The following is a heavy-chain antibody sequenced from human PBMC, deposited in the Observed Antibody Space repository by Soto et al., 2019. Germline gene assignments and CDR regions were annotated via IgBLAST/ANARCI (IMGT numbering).Heavy chain of an antibody. D-gene: IGHD3-22*01. CDR3: ARALSPDYYDSSGYYYL. CDR1: GYTFTSYG. J-gene: IGHJ5*02. V-gene: IGHV1-18*01. Sequence: GASVKVSCKASGYTFTSYGISWVRQAPGQGLEWMGWISAYNGNTNYAQKLQGRVTMTTDTSTSTAYMELRSLRSDDTAVYYCARALSPDYYDSSGYYYLWGQGTLVTV. CDR2: ISAYNGNT.